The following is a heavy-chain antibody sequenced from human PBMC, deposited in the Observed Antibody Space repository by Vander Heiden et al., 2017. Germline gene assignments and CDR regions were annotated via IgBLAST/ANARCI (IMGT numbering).Heavy chain of an antibody. V-gene: IGHV1-69*01. J-gene: IGHJ6*02. CDR3: ARDPGLAVAGPGRYYYYYGMDV. CDR1: GGTFSRYA. Sequence: QLQLVQSGAEVKTPGSSVKVSCKASGGTFSRYAITWVGQAPGQGLEWMGGIIPIFGTANYAQKFQGRVTITADESTSTAYMELSSLRSEDTAVYYCARDPGLAVAGPGRYYYYYGMDVWGQGTTVTVSS. CDR2: IIPIFGTA. D-gene: IGHD6-19*01.